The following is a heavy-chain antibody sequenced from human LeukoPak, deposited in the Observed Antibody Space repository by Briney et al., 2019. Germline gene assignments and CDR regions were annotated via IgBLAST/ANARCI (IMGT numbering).Heavy chain of an antibody. Sequence: GGSLRLSCAASGSIPFYSYAMSWARPGAGTGLEWVSAITSSGETTYYADAVNGRITIPIHNSKNLVYLQMDSLRADDAALYSCAKMRGYFDYWGQGSLVTVSS. CDR3: AKMRGYFDY. CDR2: ITSSGETT. CDR1: GSIPFYSYA. V-gene: IGHV3-23*01. D-gene: IGHD3-10*01. J-gene: IGHJ4*02.